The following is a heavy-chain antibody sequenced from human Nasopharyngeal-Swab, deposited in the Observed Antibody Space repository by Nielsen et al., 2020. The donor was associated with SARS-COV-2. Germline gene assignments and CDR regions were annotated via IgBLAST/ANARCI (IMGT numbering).Heavy chain of an antibody. CDR3: ARAPHTIFGVVTTFDY. CDR2: IYYSGST. CDR1: GGSISSSSYY. J-gene: IGHJ4*02. D-gene: IGHD3-3*01. V-gene: IGHV4-39*07. Sequence: SETLSLTCTVSGGSISSSSYYWGWIRQPPGKGLEWIGSIYYSGSTYYNPSLKSRVTISVDTSKNQFSLKLSSVTAADTAVYYCARAPHTIFGVVTTFDYWGRGTLVTVSS.